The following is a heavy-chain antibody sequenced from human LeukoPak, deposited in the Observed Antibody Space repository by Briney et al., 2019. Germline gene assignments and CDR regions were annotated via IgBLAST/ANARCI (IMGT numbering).Heavy chain of an antibody. J-gene: IGHJ1*01. CDR3: AKDVTDSSGYYYDWYFQH. V-gene: IGHV3-23*01. D-gene: IGHD3-22*01. CDR2: ISGSGGST. Sequence: GGSLRLSCAASGFTFRSYAMSWVRQAPGKGLEWVSAISGSGGSTYYADSVKGRFTISRDNSKNTLYLQMNSLRAEDTAVYYCAKDVTDSSGYYYDWYFQHWGQGTLVTVSS. CDR1: GFTFRSYA.